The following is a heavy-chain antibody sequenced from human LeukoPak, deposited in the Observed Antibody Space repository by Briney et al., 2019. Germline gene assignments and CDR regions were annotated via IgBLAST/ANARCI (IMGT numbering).Heavy chain of an antibody. CDR3: AKDQPLWRGSSPPGIAAAGQGGDAFDI. V-gene: IGHV3-48*01. CDR2: ISSSSSTI. D-gene: IGHD6-13*01. J-gene: IGHJ3*02. CDR1: GFTFSSYS. Sequence: PGGSLRLSCAASGFTFSSYSMNWVRQAPGKGLEWVSYISSSSSTIYYADSVKGRFTISRDNSKNTLYLQMNSLRAEDTAVYYCAKDQPLWRGSSPPGIAAAGQGGDAFDIWGQGTMVTVSS.